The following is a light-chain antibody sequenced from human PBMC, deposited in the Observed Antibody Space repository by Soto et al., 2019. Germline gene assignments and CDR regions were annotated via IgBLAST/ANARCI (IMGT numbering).Light chain of an antibody. Sequence: EIVLTQSPGTLSLSPGERATLSCRASQSVSNNYLAWYQQKPGQAPRLLIYGASTRATGIPARFSGSGSGTDFILTISRLEPEDFALYYCGQFVSSPPRTFGQGTKVDNK. CDR1: QSVSNNY. CDR2: GAS. J-gene: IGKJ1*01. V-gene: IGKV3-20*01. CDR3: GQFVSSPPRT.